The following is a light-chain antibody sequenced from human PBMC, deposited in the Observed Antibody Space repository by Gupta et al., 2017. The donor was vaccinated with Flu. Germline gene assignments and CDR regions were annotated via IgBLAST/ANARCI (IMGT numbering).Light chain of an antibody. CDR2: GVN. V-gene: IGLV2-14*01. Sequence: ITISCTGTTSAVGANNYVSWYHQHPGKAPKVMIYGVNNRPSGVSDRFSGSKSGNTASLTIAGLHAEDEADYYCSSYRSSSTSFFFGTGTKVTVL. J-gene: IGLJ1*01. CDR1: TSAVGANNY. CDR3: SSYRSSSTSFF.